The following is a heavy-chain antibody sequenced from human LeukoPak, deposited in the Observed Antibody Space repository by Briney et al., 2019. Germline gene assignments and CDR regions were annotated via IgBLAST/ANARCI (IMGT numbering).Heavy chain of an antibody. Sequence: SVRVCCKASGGTFSSYAISWVRQAPGQGLEWMGGIIPIFGTDNYEQNFQDRVTITTEDSTSNAYMQLSSLRSEDTAVYYCASPSRYCSSTSCPLGYWGQGTLVTVSS. CDR1: GGTFSSYA. J-gene: IGHJ4*02. D-gene: IGHD2-2*01. CDR2: IIPIFGTD. CDR3: ASPSRYCSSTSCPLGY. V-gene: IGHV1-69*05.